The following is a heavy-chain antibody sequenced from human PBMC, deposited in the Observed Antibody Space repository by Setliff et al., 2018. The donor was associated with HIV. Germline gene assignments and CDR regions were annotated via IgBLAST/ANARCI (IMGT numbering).Heavy chain of an antibody. Sequence: GASVKVSCKASGGTFGIYGISWVRQAPGQGLEWMGGTIPMFGTANYAQKFQGRVTITTDESTNTGYMELSSLRSEDTAVYYCARGYYNFWSGYYDSRFPNPIDAFDIWGQGTMVTVSS. CDR3: ARGYYNFWSGYYDSRFPNPIDAFDI. D-gene: IGHD3-3*01. J-gene: IGHJ3*02. V-gene: IGHV1-69*05. CDR1: GGTFGIYG. CDR2: TIPMFGTA.